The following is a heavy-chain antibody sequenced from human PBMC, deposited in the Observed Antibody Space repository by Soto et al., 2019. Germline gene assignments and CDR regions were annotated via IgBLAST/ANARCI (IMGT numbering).Heavy chain of an antibody. D-gene: IGHD3-10*01. CDR1: GYTFTSYY. CDR3: ARDFLWFGELFFNRPEAGLANWFDP. CDR2: INPSGGST. J-gene: IGHJ5*02. V-gene: IGHV1-46*01. Sequence: QVQLVQSGAEVKKPGASVKVSCKASGYTFTSYYMLWVRQAPGQGLEWMGIINPSGGSTSYAQKFQGRVTMTRDTSTSTVYMELSSLRSEDTAVYYCARDFLWFGELFFNRPEAGLANWFDPWGQGTLVTVSS.